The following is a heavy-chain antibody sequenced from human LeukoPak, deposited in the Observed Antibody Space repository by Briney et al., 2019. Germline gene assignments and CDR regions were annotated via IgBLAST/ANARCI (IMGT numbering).Heavy chain of an antibody. CDR1: GFTFSNYA. CDR2: ITGNGRST. CDR3: AKSGTMGPTRFDWYFDL. J-gene: IGHJ2*01. Sequence: PGGSLRLSCAASGFTFSNYAMGWVRQTPGKGLEWVSGITGNGRSTYYADSVEGRFTISRDNSKNTLYLQVNSLGAEDTAAYFCAKSGTMGPTRFDWYFDLWGRGTQVIVSS. D-gene: IGHD1-26*01. V-gene: IGHV3-23*01.